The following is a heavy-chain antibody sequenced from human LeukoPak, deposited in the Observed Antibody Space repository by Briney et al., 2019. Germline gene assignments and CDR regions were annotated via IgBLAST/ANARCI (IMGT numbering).Heavy chain of an antibody. D-gene: IGHD5-12*01. CDR3: ASGNTGYDRDSFDI. CDR2: IYHSGST. V-gene: IGHV4-30-2*01. Sequence: SQTLSLTCAVSGGSISSGGYSWSWVRPPPGEGLEWVGYIYHSGSTYYNPSLQRRVTISLDRSKNQFSLKLSSMTAADTAVYYCASGNTGYDRDSFDIWGQGTMVTVSS. J-gene: IGHJ3*02. CDR1: GGSISSGGYS.